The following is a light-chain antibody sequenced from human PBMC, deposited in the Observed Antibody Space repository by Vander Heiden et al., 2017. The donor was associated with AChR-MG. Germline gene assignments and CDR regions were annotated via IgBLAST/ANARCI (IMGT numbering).Light chain of an antibody. CDR3: SSYAGSNNLV. J-gene: IGLJ2*01. CDR1: SSNLGGYNY. V-gene: IGLV2-8*01. Sequence: HSALTQPPSASGSPGHSVPISCIGTSSNLGGYNYACWYQQHPGKAPILMIYEVSNRPSGLPDRFSGSKSGNTASLTVSGLQAEDEADYYCSSYAGSNNLVFGGGTKLTVL. CDR2: EVS.